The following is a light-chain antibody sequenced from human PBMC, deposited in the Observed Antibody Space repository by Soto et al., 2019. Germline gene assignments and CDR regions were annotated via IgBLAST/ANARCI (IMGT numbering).Light chain of an antibody. CDR3: SSYTSSTTDV. Sequence: QSVLTQPASVSGSPGQSITISCTGTSSDVGAYNYVSWYQQHPGKAPKLMIYDVNNRPSGVSNRFSGSKSGNTASLTISGLQAGDEADYYCSSYTSSTTDVFGAGPKVTVL. J-gene: IGLJ1*01. V-gene: IGLV2-14*03. CDR2: DVN. CDR1: SSDVGAYNY.